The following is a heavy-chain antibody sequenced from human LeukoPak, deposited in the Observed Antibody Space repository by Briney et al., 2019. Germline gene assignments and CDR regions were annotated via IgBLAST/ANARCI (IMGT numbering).Heavy chain of an antibody. CDR1: GYTFTGYY. J-gene: IGHJ4*02. V-gene: IGHV1-2*02. CDR3: ARPSPSLYSGSYYY. CDR2: INPNSGGT. D-gene: IGHD1-26*01. Sequence: ASVKVSCKASGYTFTGYYMHWVRQAPGQGLEWMGWINPNSGGTNYAQKFQGRVTMTRDTSISTAYMELRRPGSDDTAVYYCARPSPSLYSGSYYYWGQGSLVTVSS.